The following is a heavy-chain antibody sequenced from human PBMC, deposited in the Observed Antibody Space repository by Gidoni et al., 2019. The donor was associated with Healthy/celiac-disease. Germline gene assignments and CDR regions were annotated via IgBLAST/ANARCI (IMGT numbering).Heavy chain of an antibody. CDR3: ARDQTTVVTDDAFDI. Sequence: EVQLVESGGGLVQPGGSLRLSCAASGFPFSSYSMNWVRQAPGKGLEWVSYISSSSSTIYYADSVKGRFTISRDNAKNSLYLQMNSLRAEDTAVYYCARDQTTVVTDDAFDIWGQGTMVTVSS. J-gene: IGHJ3*02. D-gene: IGHD4-17*01. CDR2: ISSSSSTI. V-gene: IGHV3-48*01. CDR1: GFPFSSYS.